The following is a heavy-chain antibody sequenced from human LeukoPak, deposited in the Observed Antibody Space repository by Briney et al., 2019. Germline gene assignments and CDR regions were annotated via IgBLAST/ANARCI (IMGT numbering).Heavy chain of an antibody. D-gene: IGHD2-8*01. V-gene: IGHV3-23*01. Sequence: GGSLRLSCVGSGFTFSSYAMSWVRQAPGKGLEWVSAISETGGTTYDADSVKGRFTISRDNSKSTLYLQMNSLRAEDTAVYYCAKDTSIGRYCTNGVCSPFDYWGQGTLVTVSS. CDR2: ISETGGTT. CDR1: GFTFSSYA. CDR3: AKDTSIGRYCTNGVCSPFDY. J-gene: IGHJ4*02.